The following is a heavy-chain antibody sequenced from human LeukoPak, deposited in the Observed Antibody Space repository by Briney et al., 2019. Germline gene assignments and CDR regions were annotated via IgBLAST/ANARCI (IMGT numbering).Heavy chain of an antibody. CDR3: ARDADSSGWYEDRYFYYMDV. V-gene: IGHV1-2*06. CDR1: GYTFSDYY. CDR2: INTNSGGT. Sequence: EASVKVSCKAFGYTFSDYYMHWVRQAPGQGLEWMGRINTNSGGTNYAQKFQGRVTMITDTSITTAYMELSRLRSGDTAVYYCARDADSSGWYEDRYFYYMDVRGKGTTVTVSS. D-gene: IGHD6-19*01. J-gene: IGHJ6*03.